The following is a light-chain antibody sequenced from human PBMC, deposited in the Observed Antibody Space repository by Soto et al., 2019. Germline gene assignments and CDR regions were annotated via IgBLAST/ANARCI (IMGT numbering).Light chain of an antibody. Sequence: QSALTQPPSASGSPGQSVTSSCTGTRSDVGGYYNVSWYQQHPGKAPKVMIYEVSKRPSGVPDRFSGSKSGNTASLTVSGPQAGDEADCYCTSYVANSSVVFGGGPKLTVL. CDR1: RSDVGGYYN. J-gene: IGLJ2*01. CDR2: EVS. CDR3: TSYVANSSVV. V-gene: IGLV2-8*01.